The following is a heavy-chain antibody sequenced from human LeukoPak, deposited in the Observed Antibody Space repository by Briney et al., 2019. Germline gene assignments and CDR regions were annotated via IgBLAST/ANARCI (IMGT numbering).Heavy chain of an antibody. V-gene: IGHV4-39*07. CDR3: ARDGNTKYGSGSYYND. Sequence: SETLSLTCTVSGGSISSSSYYWGWIRQPPGKGLEWIGSIYYSGSTYYNPSLKSRVTISVDTSKNQFSLKLSSVTAADTAVYYCARDGNTKYGSGSYYNDWGQGTLVTVSS. CDR2: IYYSGST. J-gene: IGHJ4*02. D-gene: IGHD3-10*01. CDR1: GGSISSSSYY.